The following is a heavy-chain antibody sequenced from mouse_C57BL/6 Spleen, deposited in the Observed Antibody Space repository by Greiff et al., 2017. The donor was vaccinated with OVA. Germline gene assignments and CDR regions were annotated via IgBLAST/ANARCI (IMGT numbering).Heavy chain of an antibody. Sequence: EVQRVESEGGLVQPGSSMKLSCTASGFTFSDYYMAWVRQVPEKGLEWVANINYDGSSTYYLDSLKSRFIISRDNAKNILYLQMSSLKSEDTATYYCARDNYYGSSDYFDYWGQGTTLTVSS. D-gene: IGHD1-1*01. J-gene: IGHJ2*01. CDR1: GFTFSDYY. V-gene: IGHV5-16*01. CDR3: ARDNYYGSSDYFDY. CDR2: INYDGSST.